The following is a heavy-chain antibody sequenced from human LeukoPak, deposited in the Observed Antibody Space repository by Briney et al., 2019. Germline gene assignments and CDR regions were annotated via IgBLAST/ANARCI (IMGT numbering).Heavy chain of an antibody. CDR1: GYTFTSYY. CDR3: ARDRLMAIPFDP. Sequence: ASVKVSCKASGYTFTSYYMHWVRQAPGQGLEWMGIFNPSGGSTSYAQKFQGRVTMTRDMSTSTVYMELSSLRSEDTAVYYCARDRLMAIPFDPWGQGTLVTVSS. CDR2: FNPSGGST. V-gene: IGHV1-46*01. J-gene: IGHJ5*02. D-gene: IGHD2-2*02.